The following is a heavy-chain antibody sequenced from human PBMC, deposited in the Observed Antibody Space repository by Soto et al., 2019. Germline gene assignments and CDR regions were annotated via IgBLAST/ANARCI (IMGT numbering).Heavy chain of an antibody. D-gene: IGHD2-2*01. Sequence: PGGSLRLSCAASGFTFINAWMNWVRQAPWKGLEWVGRIKSKTDGGTTDYAAPVKGRFTISRDDSKNTLYLQMNSLKTEDTAVYYCTTDPVVGYCSCTSCYDVDHWGQGTLVTVSS. V-gene: IGHV3-15*07. CDR3: TTDPVVGYCSCTSCYDVDH. J-gene: IGHJ4*02. CDR1: GFTFINAW. CDR2: IKSKTDGGTT.